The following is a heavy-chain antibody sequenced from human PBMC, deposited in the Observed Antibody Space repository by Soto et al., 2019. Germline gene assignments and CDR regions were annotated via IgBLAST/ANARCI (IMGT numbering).Heavy chain of an antibody. D-gene: IGHD3-10*01. Sequence: EVQLVESGGGLVQPGGSLRLSCAASGFTFSTCWMMWVRQAPGKGLEWVANINQDGSERYYVDSVKGRFTTSRDNAKNSLYLQMNSLRAEDTAVYYCVKDNRGSYWGQGTLLTVSS. CDR3: VKDNRGSY. CDR1: GFTFSTCW. J-gene: IGHJ4*02. V-gene: IGHV3-7*01. CDR2: INQDGSER.